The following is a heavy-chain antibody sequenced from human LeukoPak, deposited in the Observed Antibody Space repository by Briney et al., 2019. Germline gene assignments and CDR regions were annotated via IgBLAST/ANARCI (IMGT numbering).Heavy chain of an antibody. CDR1: GGTFSSYA. J-gene: IGHJ6*03. D-gene: IGHD6-19*01. V-gene: IGHV1-69*13. CDR3: ARDLIAVAEYYYYYMDV. Sequence: GASVKVSCKASGGTFSSYAISWVRQAPGQGLEWMGGIIPIFGTANYAQKFQGRVTITADESTSTAYMELSSLRSEDTAVYYCARDLIAVAEYYYYYMDVWGKGTTVTVSS. CDR2: IIPIFGTA.